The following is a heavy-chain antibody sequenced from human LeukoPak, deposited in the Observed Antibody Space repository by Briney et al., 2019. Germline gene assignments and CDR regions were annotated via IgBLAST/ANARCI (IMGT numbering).Heavy chain of an antibody. CDR3: ARSILRYYFDSSGYYPYYFDY. CDR1: GGSFSSSSYY. CDR2: INYRGSN. V-gene: IGHV4-39*07. D-gene: IGHD3-22*01. J-gene: IGHJ4*02. Sequence: SETLSLACTVSGGSFSSSSYYWGWIRQPPGKGLEWVGSINYRGSNYHNSSLKSRVTMSIDTSKNQFSLKLSSVTAADTAVYYCARSILRYYFDSSGYYPYYFDYWGQGMLVTVSS.